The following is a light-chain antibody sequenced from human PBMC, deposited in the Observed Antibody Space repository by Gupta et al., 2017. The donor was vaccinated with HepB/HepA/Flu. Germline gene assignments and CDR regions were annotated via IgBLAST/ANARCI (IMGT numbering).Light chain of an antibody. V-gene: IGKV1-9*01. Sequence: DIQLTQSPSFLSASVGDRVTITCRASQGVSSNLAWYQQKPGKAPKPLIYAASTLQSGVPSRYRGSESGTEFTLTISSLQPEDFARYYCQEFNSYPLTFGGGTKVEIK. CDR2: AAS. CDR1: QGVSSN. J-gene: IGKJ4*01. CDR3: QEFNSYPLT.